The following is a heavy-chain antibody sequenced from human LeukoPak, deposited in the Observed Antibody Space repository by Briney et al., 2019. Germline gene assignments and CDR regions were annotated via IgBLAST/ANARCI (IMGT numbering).Heavy chain of an antibody. CDR2: ISGSGGNT. CDR3: ARDFWGTFRYNDY. V-gene: IGHV3-23*01. J-gene: IGHJ4*02. D-gene: IGHD3-16*02. Sequence: GGSLRLSCAASGFTFSRNAMNWVRQAPGQGLEWVSGISGSGGNTYYADSVRGRFTISRDSSKNTLYLQMNSLRAEDTAVYYCARDFWGTFRYNDYWGQGTLVTVSS. CDR1: GFTFSRNA.